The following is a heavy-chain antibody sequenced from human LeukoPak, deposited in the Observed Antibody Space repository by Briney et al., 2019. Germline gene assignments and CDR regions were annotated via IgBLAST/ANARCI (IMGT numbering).Heavy chain of an antibody. D-gene: IGHD3-10*01. J-gene: IGHJ4*02. CDR1: GGTFSSYA. V-gene: IGHV1-69*04. CDR2: IIPILGIA. CDR3: ARDRGGWLQRSYYFDY. Sequence: ASVKVSCKASGGTFSSYAISWVRQAPGQGLERMGRIIPILGIANYAQKFQGRVTITADKSTSTAYMELSSLRSEDTAVYYCARDRGGWLQRSYYFDYWGQGTLVTVSS.